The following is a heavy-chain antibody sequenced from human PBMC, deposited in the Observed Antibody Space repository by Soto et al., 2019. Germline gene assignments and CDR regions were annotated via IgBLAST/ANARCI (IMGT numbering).Heavy chain of an antibody. J-gene: IGHJ4*02. CDR3: ARSYYYDTGAYWAY. Sequence: PSETLSITCTVCYDSISTYYWSWIRQPPGKGLEWIGDIYYSGSTNYNPSLKSRVTISVDTSKNQFSVKLSSVTAADTAVYYCARSYYYDTGAYWAYWGQGTPVTVSS. V-gene: IGHV4-59*01. CDR2: IYYSGST. CDR1: YDSISTYY. D-gene: IGHD3-22*01.